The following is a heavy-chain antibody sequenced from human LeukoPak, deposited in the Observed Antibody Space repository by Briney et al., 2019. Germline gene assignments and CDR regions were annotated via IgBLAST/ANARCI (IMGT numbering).Heavy chain of an antibody. CDR2: IRYDGSNK. J-gene: IGHJ1*01. V-gene: IGHV3-30*02. CDR1: GFTFSSYG. D-gene: IGHD6-19*01. CDR3: AKDYEIAVAWYFQH. Sequence: PGGSLRLSCAASGFTFSSYGMHWVRQAPGKGLEWVAFIRYDGSNKYYADSVKGRFTISRDNSKNTLYLQMNSLRAEDTAVYYCAKDYEIAVAWYFQHWGQGTLVTVSS.